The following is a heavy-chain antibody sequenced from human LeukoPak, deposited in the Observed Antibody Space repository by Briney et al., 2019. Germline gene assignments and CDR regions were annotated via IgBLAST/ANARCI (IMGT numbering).Heavy chain of an antibody. CDR1: GGSFSGYY. V-gene: IGHV4-34*01. CDR2: INHSGST. J-gene: IGHJ4*02. Sequence: PSETLSLTCAVYGGSFSGYYWSWIRQPPGKGLEWIGEINHSGSTYYNPTLKSRVTISVDTSKNQFSLKLSSVTAADTAVYYCARHEDYDFWSGYPVGTFDYWGQGTLVTVSS. D-gene: IGHD3-3*01. CDR3: ARHEDYDFWSGYPVGTFDY.